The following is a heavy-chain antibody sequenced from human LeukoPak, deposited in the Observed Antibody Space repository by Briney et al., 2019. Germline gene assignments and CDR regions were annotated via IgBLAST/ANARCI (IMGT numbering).Heavy chain of an antibody. Sequence: SVKVSCKASGYTFTSYGISWVRQAPGQGLEWMGGIIPIFGTADYAQKFQGRVTITADESTSTAYMELSSLRFEDTAVYYCARDLLTPHGSSSAYWGQGTLVTVSS. CDR2: IIPIFGTA. CDR1: GYTFTSYG. V-gene: IGHV1-69*13. D-gene: IGHD6-6*01. CDR3: ARDLLTPHGSSSAY. J-gene: IGHJ4*02.